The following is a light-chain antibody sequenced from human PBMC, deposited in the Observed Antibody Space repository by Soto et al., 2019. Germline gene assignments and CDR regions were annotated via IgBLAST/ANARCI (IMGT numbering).Light chain of an antibody. CDR1: TSDIGAYEH. V-gene: IGLV2-14*03. CDR2: DVR. CDR3: ASKTNSSTVL. J-gene: IGLJ3*02. Sequence: QSALTQPSSMSGSPGQSITISCTGTTSDIGAYEHVSWYQQRPGRAPKVLIYDVRIRPSEVSNRFSGSKSGDTASLTISGLQAGDEAVYYCASKTNSSTVLFGGGTKLTVL.